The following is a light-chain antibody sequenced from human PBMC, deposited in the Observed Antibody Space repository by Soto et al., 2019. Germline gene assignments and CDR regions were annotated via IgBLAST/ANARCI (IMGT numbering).Light chain of an antibody. J-gene: IGKJ1*01. CDR2: GAS. V-gene: IGKV3-20*01. Sequence: EIVLTQSPATLSLSPGERATLSCRASQSVSSYLTWYQQKPGQAPRLLIYGASSRATGIPDRFSGSGSGTDFTLTIIRLEPEDFAVYYCQQYGSPPWTFGQGTKVDIK. CDR1: QSVSSY. CDR3: QQYGSPPWT.